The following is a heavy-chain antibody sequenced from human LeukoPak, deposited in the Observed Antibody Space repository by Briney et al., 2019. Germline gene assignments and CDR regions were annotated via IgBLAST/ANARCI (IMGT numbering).Heavy chain of an antibody. J-gene: IGHJ5*01. CDR2: ISSSSSYI. CDR1: GFTFSSYS. V-gene: IGHV3-21*01. Sequence: GDSLSLSCPASGFTFSSYSMNWVRQAPGKGLHWVSSISSSSSYIYYADSVKGRYTISRDNAKNSRYLEMNSLRAEDTAVYYCAPSLLSLAFDPSGQPTLVTVSS. CDR3: APSLLSLAFDP.